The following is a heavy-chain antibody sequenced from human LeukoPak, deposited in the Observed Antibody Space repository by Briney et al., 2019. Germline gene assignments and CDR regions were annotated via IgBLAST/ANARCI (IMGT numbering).Heavy chain of an antibody. Sequence: SETLSLTCTVSGGSISSYYWSWIRQPPGKGLEWIGYIYYSGSTNYNPSLKSRVTISVDTSKNQFSLKLSSVTAADTAVYYCARSGGVDEQWLANLDYWGQGTLVTVSS. CDR1: GGSISSYY. CDR2: IYYSGST. D-gene: IGHD6-19*01. V-gene: IGHV4-59*01. J-gene: IGHJ4*02. CDR3: ARSGGVDEQWLANLDY.